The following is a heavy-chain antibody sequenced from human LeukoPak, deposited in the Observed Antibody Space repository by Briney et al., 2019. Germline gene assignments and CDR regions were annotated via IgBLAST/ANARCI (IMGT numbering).Heavy chain of an antibody. Sequence: MSGASXXXSXKXSGSIFTSYXIGWVRQLPGKALDFIALIYPAPSYTPYSPSFQAHFTISADNSISPAYLQWSSLKASDTATYYCARQGDHFDYWGQGTLVTVSS. CDR1: GSIFTSYX. CDR2: IYPAPSYT. CDR3: ARQGDHFDY. D-gene: IGHD3-10*01. J-gene: IGHJ4*02. V-gene: IGHV5-51*01.